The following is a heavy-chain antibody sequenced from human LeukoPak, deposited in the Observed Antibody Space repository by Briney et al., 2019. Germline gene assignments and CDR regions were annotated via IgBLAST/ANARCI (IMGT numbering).Heavy chain of an antibody. CDR3: ARSSSWQAHLGY. V-gene: IGHV4-38-2*02. D-gene: IGHD6-13*01. CDR1: GYSISSGYY. CDR2: IYYSGTT. Sequence: SETLSLTCTVSGYSISSGYYWGWIRQPPGKGLEWIGYIYYSGTTKYNPSLESRVTMSVETPKNQFSLNLRYVTAADTAVYYCARSSSWQAHLGYWGQGTLVTVSS. J-gene: IGHJ4*02.